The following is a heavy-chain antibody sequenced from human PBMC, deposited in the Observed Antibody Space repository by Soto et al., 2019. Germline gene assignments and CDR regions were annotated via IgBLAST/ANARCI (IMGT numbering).Heavy chain of an antibody. Sequence: QVQLVQSGAEVKKPGASVKVSCKASGYTFTSYAMHWVRQAPGQRLEWMGWINAGNGNTKYSQKFQGRVTITRDTSASTAYRELSSLRSEDTAVYYCTGGEEFDYGMDVWGQGTTVTVSS. CDR1: GYTFTSYA. J-gene: IGHJ6*02. D-gene: IGHD3-10*01. CDR2: INAGNGNT. CDR3: TGGEEFDYGMDV. V-gene: IGHV1-3*01.